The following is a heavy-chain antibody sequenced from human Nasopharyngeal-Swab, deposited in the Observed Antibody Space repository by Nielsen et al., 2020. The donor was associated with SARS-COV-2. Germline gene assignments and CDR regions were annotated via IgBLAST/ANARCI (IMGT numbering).Heavy chain of an antibody. Sequence: SETLSLTCTVSGGSINSGGYYWSWVRQHAEKGLEWIGHIHNSGTTYHNPSLMSRIRMSVDTSKDQFSLKLSSVTAADTAVYYCARIQCSGISCINFWNFDLWGRGTLVTVSS. V-gene: IGHV4-31*03. CDR1: GGSINSGGYY. CDR2: IHNSGTT. D-gene: IGHD2-2*01. CDR3: ARIQCSGISCINFWNFDL. J-gene: IGHJ2*01.